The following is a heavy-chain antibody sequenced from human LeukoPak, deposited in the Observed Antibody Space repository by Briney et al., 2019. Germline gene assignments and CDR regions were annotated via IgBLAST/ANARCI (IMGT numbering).Heavy chain of an antibody. J-gene: IGHJ3*02. CDR3: ARHSPERVGAFDI. V-gene: IGHV4-59*08. CDR2: IYYSGNT. D-gene: IGHD1-14*01. CDR1: GGSISSYY. Sequence: SETLSLTCTASGGSISSYYWSWIRQPPGRGLEWIGYIYYSGNTNYNPSLKSRVTISVDTSKNQFSLKLCSVTAADTAVYYCARHSPERVGAFDIWGQGTVVTVPS.